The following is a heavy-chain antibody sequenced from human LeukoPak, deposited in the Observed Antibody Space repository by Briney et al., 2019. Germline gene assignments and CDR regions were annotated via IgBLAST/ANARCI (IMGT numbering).Heavy chain of an antibody. CDR2: ISNSGGRT. CDR3: AKTTSGYCSRTSCLNWFDP. CDR1: GFTFSSYA. V-gene: IGHV3-23*01. Sequence: GGSLRLSCAASGFTFSSYAMSWVRQAPGKGLEWVSAISNSGGRTYYADSVKGRFTISRDNSKNTLYLQMNSLRVEDTAVYYCAKTTSGYCSRTSCLNWFDPWGQGTLVTVSS. D-gene: IGHD2-2*03. J-gene: IGHJ5*02.